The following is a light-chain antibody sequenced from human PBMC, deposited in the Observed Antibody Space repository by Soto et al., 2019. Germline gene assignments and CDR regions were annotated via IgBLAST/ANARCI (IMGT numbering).Light chain of an antibody. CDR1: SSNIGAGYE. Sequence: QSVLTQPPSVSEAPGQRVTISCTGSSSNIGAGYEAHWYQQVPGTAPKLLIYENNNRPSGVPDRFYGSKSGTSASLASTGLQAEDEAEYYCQSYDSSLSGYVFGTGTKVTVL. J-gene: IGLJ1*01. V-gene: IGLV1-40*01. CDR3: QSYDSSLSGYV. CDR2: ENN.